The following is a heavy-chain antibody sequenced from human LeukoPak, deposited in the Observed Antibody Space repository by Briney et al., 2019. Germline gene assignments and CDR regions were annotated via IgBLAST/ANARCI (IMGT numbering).Heavy chain of an antibody. CDR1: GFIFSNHW. D-gene: IGHD3-16*01. Sequence: GGSLRLSCAASGFIFSNHWMYWVRQAPGKGLVWVSRINSDGSDTTYADSVKGRFTISRDNAKNTLYLQMNSLRAEDTAAYYCARIRGGYYSDYWGQGTLVTVSS. V-gene: IGHV3-74*01. CDR2: INSDGSDT. J-gene: IGHJ4*02. CDR3: ARIRGGYYSDY.